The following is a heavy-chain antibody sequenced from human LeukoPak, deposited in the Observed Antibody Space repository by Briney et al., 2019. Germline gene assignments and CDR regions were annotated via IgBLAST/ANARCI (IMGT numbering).Heavy chain of an antibody. V-gene: IGHV4-59*01. Sequence: SETLSLTCTVSGGSISSYYWSWIRQPPGKGLEWIGYIYYSGSTNYNPSLKSRVTISVDTSKNQFSLKLSSVTAADTAVYYCARDGYYDSTHAFDIWGQGTMVPVSS. J-gene: IGHJ3*02. CDR1: GGSISSYY. CDR3: ARDGYYDSTHAFDI. CDR2: IYYSGST. D-gene: IGHD3-22*01.